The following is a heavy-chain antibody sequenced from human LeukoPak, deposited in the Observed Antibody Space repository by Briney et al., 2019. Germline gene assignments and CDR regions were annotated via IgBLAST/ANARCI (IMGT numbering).Heavy chain of an antibody. CDR2: IRSKAYGGTT. D-gene: IGHD3-10*01. CDR1: GFTFGGYA. J-gene: IGHJ2*01. Sequence: GGSLRLSCTASGFTFGGYAMSWFRQAPGKGLEWVGFIRSKAYGGTTEYAASVKGRFTISRDDSKSIAYLQMNSLKTEDTAVYYCTGHYYGSGKGWYFDLWGRGTLVTVSS. CDR3: TGHYYGSGKGWYFDL. V-gene: IGHV3-49*03.